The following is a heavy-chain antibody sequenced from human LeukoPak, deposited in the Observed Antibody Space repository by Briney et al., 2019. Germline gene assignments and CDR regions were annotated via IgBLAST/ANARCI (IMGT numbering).Heavy chain of an antibody. D-gene: IGHD3-10*01. CDR3: ARDDYDGSGTPSY. Sequence: EASVKVSCKASGYTFTGYYMHWVRQAPGQGLEWMGWINPNSGGTNYAQKFQGRVTMTRDTSISTAYMELSRLRSDDTAVYYCARDDYDGSGTPSYWGQGTLVTVSS. J-gene: IGHJ4*02. V-gene: IGHV1-2*02. CDR1: GYTFTGYY. CDR2: INPNSGGT.